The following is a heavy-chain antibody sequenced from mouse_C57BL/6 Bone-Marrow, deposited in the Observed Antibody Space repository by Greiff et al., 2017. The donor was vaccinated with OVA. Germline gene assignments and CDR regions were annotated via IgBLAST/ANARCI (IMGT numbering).Heavy chain of an antibody. J-gene: IGHJ1*03. Sequence: EVQLQQSGPALVTPGASVKLPCKASGYTFTDYNMDWVKQSHGKSLEWIGDINPNNGGTIYNQKFKGKATLTVEKSSSTAYMELRSLRSEDTAVYYCASRLRWYFDVWGTGTTVTVSS. CDR1: GYTFTDYN. D-gene: IGHD1-1*01. V-gene: IGHV1-18*01. CDR3: ASRLRWYFDV. CDR2: INPNNGGT.